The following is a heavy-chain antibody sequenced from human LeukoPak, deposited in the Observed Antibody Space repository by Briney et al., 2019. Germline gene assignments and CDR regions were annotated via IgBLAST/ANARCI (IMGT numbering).Heavy chain of an antibody. J-gene: IGHJ3*02. D-gene: IGHD5-12*01. V-gene: IGHV3-7*01. CDR1: GFTFSRYW. CDR3: ARERVTTTAFDI. CDR2: IKQDGSEK. Sequence: AGGSLRLSCAASGFTFSRYWMSWVRQAPGKGLEWVANIKQDGSEKYYVDSVKGRFTISRDNAKNSLYLQMNSLRAEDTAVYYCARERVTTTAFDIWGQGTMVTVSS.